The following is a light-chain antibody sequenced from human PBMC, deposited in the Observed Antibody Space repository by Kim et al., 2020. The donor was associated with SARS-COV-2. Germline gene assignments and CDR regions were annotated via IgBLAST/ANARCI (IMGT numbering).Light chain of an antibody. CDR2: GAS. Sequence: EIVMTQSPATLSVSPGERVTLSCRASQSVSSNFAWYQHKPGQAPRLLIFGASLRTTGIAARFSGSGSGTEFTLTISSLQSEDFALYYCQQYNTWPPTFGQGTKVEIK. J-gene: IGKJ1*01. CDR3: QQYNTWPPT. CDR1: QSVSSN. V-gene: IGKV3-15*01.